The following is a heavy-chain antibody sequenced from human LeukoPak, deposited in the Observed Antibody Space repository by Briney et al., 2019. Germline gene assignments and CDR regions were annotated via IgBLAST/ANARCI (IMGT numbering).Heavy chain of an antibody. D-gene: IGHD3-22*01. CDR3: ARDPAVYDRSGL. Sequence: EWMGWINPNSGGTNYAQKFQGRVTMTRDTSISTAYMELSRLRSDDTAVYYCARDPAVYDRSGLWGQGTLVT. CDR2: INPNSGGT. V-gene: IGHV1-2*02. J-gene: IGHJ4*02.